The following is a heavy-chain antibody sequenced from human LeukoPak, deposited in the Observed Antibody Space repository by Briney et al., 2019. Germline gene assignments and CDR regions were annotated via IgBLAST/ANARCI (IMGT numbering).Heavy chain of an antibody. D-gene: IGHD3-10*01. J-gene: IGHJ4*02. CDR3: ARLRGFIGY. CDR1: GFIFSDYY. CDR2: FSSSVGSSV. V-gene: IGHV3-11*01. Sequence: GGSLRLSCAASGFIFSDYYMSWVRQAPGGGLEWVAYFSSSVGSSVYYADSVKGRFTISRDNANNSLSLQMNGLRADDSAVYYCARLRGFIGYWGQGTVVTVSS.